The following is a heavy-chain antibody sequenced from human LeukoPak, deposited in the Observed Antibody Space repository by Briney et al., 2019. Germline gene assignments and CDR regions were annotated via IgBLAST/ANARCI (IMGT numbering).Heavy chain of an antibody. J-gene: IGHJ5*02. CDR3: AKGGPGYNWFDP. V-gene: IGHV3-48*03. CDR1: GFTFSSYE. D-gene: IGHD2-15*01. Sequence: GGSLRLSCAASGFTFSSYEMNWVRQAPGKGLEWVSYISSSGSTIYYAGSVKGRCTISRDNSKNTLYLQMNSLRAEDTAVYYCAKGGPGYNWFDPWGQGTLVTVSS. CDR2: ISSSGSTI.